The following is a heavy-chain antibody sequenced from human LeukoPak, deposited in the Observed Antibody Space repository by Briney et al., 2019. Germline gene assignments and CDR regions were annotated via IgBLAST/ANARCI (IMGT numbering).Heavy chain of an antibody. V-gene: IGHV3-33*08. CDR1: GFTFRSYG. J-gene: IGHJ4*02. D-gene: IGHD3-9*01. Sequence: GGSLRLSCAASGFTFRSYGMHWVRQAPGKGLEWVAVIWYDGGNKYYADSVKGRFTISRDNSKNTLYLQMNSLRAEDTAVYYCARVPSELRYSDWSIDYWGQGTLVTVSS. CDR3: ARVPSELRYSDWSIDY. CDR2: IWYDGGNK.